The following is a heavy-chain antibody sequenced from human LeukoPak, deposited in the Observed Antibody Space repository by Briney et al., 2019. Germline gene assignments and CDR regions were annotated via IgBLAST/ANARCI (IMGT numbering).Heavy chain of an antibody. CDR3: ARTNPVYGDYDY. V-gene: IGHV3-53*01. CDR2: MFPDGRT. Sequence: GGSLRLSCALAGLTVNDNYMSWVRQAPGKGLQWVSVMFPDGRTYYADSVKGRFTISRDLARNTLLLQMHSLRADDTAVHYCARTNPVYGDYDYWGQGTLVTVSS. CDR1: GLTVNDNY. D-gene: IGHD4-17*01. J-gene: IGHJ4*02.